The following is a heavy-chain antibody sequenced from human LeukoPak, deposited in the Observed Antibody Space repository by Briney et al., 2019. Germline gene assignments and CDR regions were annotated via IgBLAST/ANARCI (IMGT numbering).Heavy chain of an antibody. CDR2: ISYDGSNK. Sequence: GGSLRLSCAASGFIFSNYAMHWVRQAPGKGLEWVAVISYDGSNKYYADSVKGRFTISRDNSKNTLYLQMNSLRAEDTAVYYCGILQIVPVAMPFDYWGQGTLVTVSS. CDR3: GILQIVPVAMPFDY. D-gene: IGHD2-2*01. J-gene: IGHJ4*02. V-gene: IGHV3-30*04. CDR1: GFIFSNYA.